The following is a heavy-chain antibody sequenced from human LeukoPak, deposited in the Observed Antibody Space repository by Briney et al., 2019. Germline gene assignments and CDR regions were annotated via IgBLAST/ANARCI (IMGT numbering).Heavy chain of an antibody. D-gene: IGHD3-22*01. CDR3: AREDSSGYYDYYYYYMDV. CDR1: GFTFGDYA. CDR2: IKQDGSEK. V-gene: IGHV3-7*01. J-gene: IGHJ6*03. Sequence: PGGSLRLSCTASGFTFGDYAMSWDRQAPGKGLEWVANIKQDGSEKYYVDSVKGRFTISRDNAKNSLYLQMNSLRAEDAAVYYCAREDSSGYYDYYYYYMDVWGKGTTVTVSS.